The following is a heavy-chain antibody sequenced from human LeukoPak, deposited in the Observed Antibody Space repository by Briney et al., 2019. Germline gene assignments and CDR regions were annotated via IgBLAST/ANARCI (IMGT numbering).Heavy chain of an antibody. J-gene: IGHJ4*02. D-gene: IGHD1-26*01. V-gene: IGHV4-30-4*08. Sequence: SETLSLTCTVSGGSISSDDYYWTWLRQSPGTGLEWIGYIYHSGNTNYNPSLKSRATISIETSKNQFALKLRFVTAADTAVYYCARESLGATTGFDYWGRGTLVTVSS. CDR1: GGSISSDDYY. CDR3: ARESLGATTGFDY. CDR2: IYHSGNT.